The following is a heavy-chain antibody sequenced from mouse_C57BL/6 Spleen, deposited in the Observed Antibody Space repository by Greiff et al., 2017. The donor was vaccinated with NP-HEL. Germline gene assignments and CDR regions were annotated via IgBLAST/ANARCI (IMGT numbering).Heavy chain of an antibody. CDR2: IWSGGST. D-gene: IGHD2-2*01. CDR1: GFSLTSYG. V-gene: IGHV2-2*01. CDR3: ARNKGMVTTRYFDV. J-gene: IGHJ1*03. Sequence: VMLVESGPGLVQPSQSLSITCTVSGFSLTSYGVHWVRQSPGKGLEWLGVIWSGGSTDYNAAFISRLSISKDNSKSQVFFKMNSLQADDTAIYYCARNKGMVTTRYFDVWGTGTTVTVSS.